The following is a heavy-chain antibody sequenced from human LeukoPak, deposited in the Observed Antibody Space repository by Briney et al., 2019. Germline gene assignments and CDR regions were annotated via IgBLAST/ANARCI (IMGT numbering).Heavy chain of an antibody. Sequence: GSGPTLVKPTQTLTLTRTFSGFSLSTSGVGVGWIRQPPGKALEWLALIYWDDDKRYSPSLKSRLTITKDTSKNQVVLTMTNMDPVDTATYYCAVQVSPVRGVIFDYWGQGTLVTVSS. CDR2: IYWDDDK. CDR1: GFSLSTSGVG. J-gene: IGHJ4*02. CDR3: AVQVSPVRGVIFDY. V-gene: IGHV2-5*02. D-gene: IGHD3-10*01.